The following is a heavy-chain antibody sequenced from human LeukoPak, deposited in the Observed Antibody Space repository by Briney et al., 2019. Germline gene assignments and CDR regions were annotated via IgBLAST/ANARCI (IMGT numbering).Heavy chain of an antibody. CDR2: MNPNSGNT. CDR1: GYTFTSYD. D-gene: IGHD3-10*01. Sequence: ASVKVSCKASGYTFTSYDINWVRQATGQGLEWMGWMNPNSGNTGYAQKFQGRVTMTRNTSISTAYMELSSLRSEDTAVYYCATSYGSGSLTYYYGMDVWGQGTTVTVSS. V-gene: IGHV1-8*01. J-gene: IGHJ6*02. CDR3: ATSYGSGSLTYYYGMDV.